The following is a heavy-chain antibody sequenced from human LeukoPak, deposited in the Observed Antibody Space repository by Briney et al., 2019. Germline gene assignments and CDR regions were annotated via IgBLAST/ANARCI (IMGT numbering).Heavy chain of an antibody. CDR3: AKKNYDYYYYMDV. V-gene: IGHV3-30*02. D-gene: IGHD3-10*01. CDR1: GFTFSSYA. Sequence: GGSLRLSCAASGFTFSSYAMSWVRQAPGKGLEWVAFIRYDGSNKYYADSVKGRFAISRDNSRNTLYLQMNSLRAEDTAVYYCAKKNYDYYYYMDVWGKGTTVTVSS. CDR2: IRYDGSNK. J-gene: IGHJ6*03.